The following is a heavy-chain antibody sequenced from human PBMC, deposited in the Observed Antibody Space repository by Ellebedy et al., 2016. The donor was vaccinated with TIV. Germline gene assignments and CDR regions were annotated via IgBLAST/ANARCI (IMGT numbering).Heavy chain of an antibody. J-gene: IGHJ4*02. V-gene: IGHV4-39*01. CDR3: AREPALTVTTLTGADY. CDR1: GGSISSSSYY. CDR2: IYYSGST. Sequence: MPSETLSLTCTVSGGSISSSSYYWGWLRKPPGKGLEWIARIYYSGSTYYNPSLKSRVTISVDTSKNQFSLKLSSVTAADTAVYYCAREPALTVTTLTGADYWGQGTLVTVSS. D-gene: IGHD4-17*01.